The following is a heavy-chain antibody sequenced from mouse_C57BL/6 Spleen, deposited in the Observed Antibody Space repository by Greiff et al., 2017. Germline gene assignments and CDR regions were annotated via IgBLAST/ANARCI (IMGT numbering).Heavy chain of an antibody. Sequence: VQLKESVAELVRPGASVKLSCTASGFNIKNTYMHWVKQRPEQGLEWIGRIDPASGSTKYAAKFQGKATITADTSSNTVYLQLSSLTSEDTDIYCCARGYYGSRGYFGVWGTGTTVTVSS. CDR1: GFNIKNTY. D-gene: IGHD1-1*01. CDR2: IDPASGST. J-gene: IGHJ1*03. V-gene: IGHV14-3*01. CDR3: ARGYYGSRGYFGV.